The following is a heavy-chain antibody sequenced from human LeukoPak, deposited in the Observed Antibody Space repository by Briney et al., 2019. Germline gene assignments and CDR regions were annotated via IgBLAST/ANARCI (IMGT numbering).Heavy chain of an antibody. CDR1: GDSVSNNIAT. D-gene: IGHD3-10*01. V-gene: IGHV6-1*01. CDR2: TYYRSRWGN. J-gene: IGHJ4*02. CDR3: VRDSDDYYWALDF. Sequence: SQTLSLTCAISGDSVSNNIATRNWVRQSPSRGLEWLGRTYYRSRWGNDYAISVKSRITINPDTSRNQFSLQLNFVTPEDTAVYYCVRDSDDYYWALDFWGQGTPVTVSS.